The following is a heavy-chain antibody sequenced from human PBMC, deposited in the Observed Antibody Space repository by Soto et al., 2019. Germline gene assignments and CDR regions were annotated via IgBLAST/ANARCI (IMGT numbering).Heavy chain of an antibody. J-gene: IGHJ6*02. D-gene: IGHD2-21*02. V-gene: IGHV4-38-2*01. CDR2: IYHSGNT. Sequence: PSETLSLTCDVSGYSIRSGYYWGWVRQPPGKGLEWIGSIYHSGNTFYNPSLKSRVTISVDPSKNQFSLKLSSVTAADTAVYYCERATSGDSLFYYYYGLDVWGQGTTATVSS. CDR3: ERATSGDSLFYYYYGLDV. CDR1: GYSIRSGYY.